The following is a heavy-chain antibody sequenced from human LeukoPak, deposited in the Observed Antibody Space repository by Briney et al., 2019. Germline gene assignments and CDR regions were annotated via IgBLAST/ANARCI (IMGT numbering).Heavy chain of an antibody. D-gene: IGHD2-15*01. Sequence: PGRSLRLSCATSGFTFDDYGKSWVRLAPGKGLEWVSGINWNGGSTGYADSVKGRFSISRDNATNALYLQMNSLRAEDTALYYCASGVVAANYFDYWGQGTLVTVSS. CDR1: GFTFDDYG. J-gene: IGHJ4*02. CDR2: INWNGGST. CDR3: ASGVVAANYFDY. V-gene: IGHV3-20*04.